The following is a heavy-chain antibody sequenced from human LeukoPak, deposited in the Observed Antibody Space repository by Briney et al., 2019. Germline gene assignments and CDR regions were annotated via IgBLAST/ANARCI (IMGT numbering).Heavy chain of an antibody. D-gene: IGHD6-13*01. V-gene: IGHV3-11*06. J-gene: IGHJ4*02. CDR1: GFTFSDYY. CDR3: ARDRPGIAAAEFGY. Sequence: GGSLRLSCAASGFTFSDYYMSWIRQAPGKGLEWVSSISSSSSYIYYADSVKGRFTISRDNAKNSLYLQMNSLRAEDTAVYYCARDRPGIAAAEFGYWGQGTLVTVSS. CDR2: ISSSSSYI.